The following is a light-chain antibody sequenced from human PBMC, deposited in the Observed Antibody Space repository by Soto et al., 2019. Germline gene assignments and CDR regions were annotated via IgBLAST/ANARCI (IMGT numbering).Light chain of an antibody. J-gene: IGKJ3*01. Sequence: EIVMTQSPATLSVSPGERATLSCRASQSVSSDLAWYHQKPGQAPRLLIYGASSRATGIPDRFSGSGSGTDFTLTISRLEPEDFAVYYCQQYGSSPRITFGPGTKVDIK. CDR1: QSVSSD. CDR3: QQYGSSPRIT. CDR2: GAS. V-gene: IGKV3-20*01.